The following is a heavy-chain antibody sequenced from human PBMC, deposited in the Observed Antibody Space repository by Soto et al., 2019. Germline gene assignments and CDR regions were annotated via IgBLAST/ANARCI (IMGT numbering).Heavy chain of an antibody. Sequence: ASVRVSCKXSGYTFINYGVSWVRQAPGQGLEWMGWISAYNGDKKYAQNVQGRVTLTTDTSTSTAYMEMRTLRSDDTAEYYCARDGPHIPAVGDVWGQGTTVTVSS. J-gene: IGHJ6*02. D-gene: IGHD6-13*01. CDR2: ISAYNGDK. V-gene: IGHV1-18*01. CDR3: ARDGPHIPAVGDV. CDR1: GYTFINYG.